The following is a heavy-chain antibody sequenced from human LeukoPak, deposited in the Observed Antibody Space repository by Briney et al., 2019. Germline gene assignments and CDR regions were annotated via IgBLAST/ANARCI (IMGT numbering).Heavy chain of an antibody. D-gene: IGHD2-2*01. CDR3: ARDSTSGPFYYFDY. CDR1: GGSVNSYS. J-gene: IGHJ4*02. V-gene: IGHV4-59*02. CDR2: IYDNGST. Sequence: KPSETLSLTCTVSGGSVNSYSWNWIRQPPGKGLEWIGYIYDNGSTNYNPSLKSRVTISLDTSKSQFSLKLSSVTAADTAVYYCARDSTSGPFYYFDYWGQGTLVTVSS.